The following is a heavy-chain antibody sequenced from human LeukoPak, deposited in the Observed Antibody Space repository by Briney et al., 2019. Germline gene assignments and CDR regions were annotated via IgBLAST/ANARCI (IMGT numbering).Heavy chain of an antibody. CDR3: ARGGIRPVAAAANDY. V-gene: IGHV1-8*01. CDR1: GYTFTSYD. D-gene: IGHD6-13*01. J-gene: IGHJ4*02. CDR2: MNPNSGNT. Sequence: ASLNLSCTASGYTFTSYDINWVRQPPGQGLEWMGWMNPNSGNTGYAQKFQGRVTMTRNTSISTAYMELSSLRSEDTAVYYCARGGIRPVAAAANDYWGQGTLVTVSS.